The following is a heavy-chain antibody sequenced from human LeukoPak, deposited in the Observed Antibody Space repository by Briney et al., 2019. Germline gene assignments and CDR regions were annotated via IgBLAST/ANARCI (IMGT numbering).Heavy chain of an antibody. D-gene: IGHD1-26*01. CDR2: IIPILGIA. CDR3: AATRVGATYDAFDI. CDR1: GGTFSSYT. Sequence: SVKVSCKASGGTFSSYTISWVRQAPGQGLEWMGRIIPILGIANYAQKFQGRVTITADKSTSTAHMELGSLRSEDTAVYYCAATRVGATYDAFDIWGQGTMVTVSS. V-gene: IGHV1-69*02. J-gene: IGHJ3*02.